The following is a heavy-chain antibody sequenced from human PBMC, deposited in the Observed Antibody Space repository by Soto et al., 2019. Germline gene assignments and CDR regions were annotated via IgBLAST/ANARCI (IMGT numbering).Heavy chain of an antibody. CDR1: GFTFSSYA. CDR3: AKGSGPYRPYYFAY. V-gene: IGHV3-23*01. CDR2: ISDSGSST. J-gene: IGHJ4*02. D-gene: IGHD2-15*01. Sequence: GGSLRLSCAASGFTFSSYAMSWVRQAPGRGLEWVSAISDSGSSTYHADTVKGRFTTSRDNSQNTLFLQMNSLSAEDTAVYYCAKGSGPYRPYYFAYWGQGTLVTVSS.